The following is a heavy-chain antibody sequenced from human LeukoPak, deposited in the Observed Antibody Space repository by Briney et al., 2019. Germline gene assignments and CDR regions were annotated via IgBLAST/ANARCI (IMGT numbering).Heavy chain of an antibody. J-gene: IGHJ4*02. Sequence: GGSLRLSCAASGFTFSSYAMSWVRQAPGKGLEWVSAISGSGGSTYYADSVKGRLTISRHNSKNTLYLQMNSLRAEDTAVYYCASYRYGDYGFVYFDYWGQGTLVTVSS. D-gene: IGHD4-17*01. V-gene: IGHV3-23*01. CDR1: GFTFSSYA. CDR3: ASYRYGDYGFVYFDY. CDR2: ISGSGGST.